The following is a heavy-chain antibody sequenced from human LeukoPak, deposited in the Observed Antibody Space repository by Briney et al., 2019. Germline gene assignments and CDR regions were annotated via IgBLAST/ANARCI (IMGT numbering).Heavy chain of an antibody. Sequence: SETLSLTCTVSGYSISSGYYWGWIRQPPGKGLEWIGSIYHSGSTYYNPSLKSRVTISVDTSKNQFSLKLSSVTAADTAVYYCARAFPSIAARQYDYWGQGTLVTVSS. J-gene: IGHJ4*02. CDR2: IYHSGST. CDR3: ARAFPSIAARQYDY. D-gene: IGHD6-6*01. V-gene: IGHV4-38-2*02. CDR1: GYSISSGYY.